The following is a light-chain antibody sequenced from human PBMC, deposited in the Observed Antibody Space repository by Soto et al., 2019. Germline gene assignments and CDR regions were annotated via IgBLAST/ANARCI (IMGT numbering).Light chain of an antibody. CDR3: QQYGSSPLT. J-gene: IGKJ4*01. Sequence: EIVLTQSPGTLSLSPGERATLSCRASQSVSSSYLAWYQQKPGQAPRLLIYGASSRAAGIPERFSGSGSGKDFTLTISRLEPEAFAVYYCQQYGSSPLTFGGGTKVEIK. CDR2: GAS. V-gene: IGKV3-20*01. CDR1: QSVSSSY.